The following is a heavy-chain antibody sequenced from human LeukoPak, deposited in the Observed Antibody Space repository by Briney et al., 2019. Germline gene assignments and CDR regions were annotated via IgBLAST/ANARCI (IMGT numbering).Heavy chain of an antibody. CDR1: GFTFSSYG. D-gene: IGHD3-10*02. CDR2: IWYDGSNK. J-gene: IGHJ3*02. V-gene: IGHV3-33*06. Sequence: TGGSLRLSCAASGFTFSSYGMHWVRQAPGKGLEWVAVIWYDGSNKYYADSVKGRFTISRDNSKNTLYLQMNSLRAEDTAVYYCAKRLDSGCSGRTFHIWGQGTMVTVSS. CDR3: AKRLDSGCSGRTFHI.